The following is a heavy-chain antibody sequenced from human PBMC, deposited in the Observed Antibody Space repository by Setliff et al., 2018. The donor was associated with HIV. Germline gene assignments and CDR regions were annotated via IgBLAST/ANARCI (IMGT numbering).Heavy chain of an antibody. J-gene: IGHJ4*02. CDR3: VRENPSVAAAGSSIFDS. D-gene: IGHD6-13*01. CDR1: GYSIRNGYY. V-gene: IGHV4-38-2*02. CDR2: IDYSGST. Sequence: PSETLSLTCDVSGYSIRNGYYWGWIRQPPGKGLEWIGSIDYSGSTNYSPSLKSRVTISVDTSKNRFSLNVTSVTAADMAVFYCVRENPSVAAAGSSIFDSWGQGTLVTVPQ.